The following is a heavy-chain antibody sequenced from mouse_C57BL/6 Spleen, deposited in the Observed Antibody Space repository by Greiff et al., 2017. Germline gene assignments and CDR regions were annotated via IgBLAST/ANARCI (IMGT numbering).Heavy chain of an antibody. D-gene: IGHD1-1*01. CDR2: IYPGNSDT. V-gene: IGHV1-5*01. CDR3: TNTVVADFDY. Sequence: VQLQQSGTVLARPGASVTMSCKTSGYTFTSYWMHWVKQRPGQGLEWIGAIYPGNSDTSYNQKFKGKAKLTAVTSASTAYMELSSLTNEDSAVYYCTNTVVADFDYWGQGTTLTVSS. J-gene: IGHJ2*01. CDR1: GYTFTSYW.